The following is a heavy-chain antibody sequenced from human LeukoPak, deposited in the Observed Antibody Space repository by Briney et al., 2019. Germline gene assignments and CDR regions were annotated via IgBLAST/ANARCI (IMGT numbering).Heavy chain of an antibody. CDR1: GFTFSSYS. J-gene: IGHJ3*02. Sequence: GGSLRLSCAASGFTFSSYSMNWVRQAPGKGLEWVSSISSSSSYIYYADSVKGRFTISRDNAKNSLYLQMNSLRAGDTAVYYCARDRQLWSSHDAFDIWGQGTMVTVSS. CDR3: ARDRQLWSSHDAFDI. CDR2: ISSSSSYI. D-gene: IGHD5-18*01. V-gene: IGHV3-21*01.